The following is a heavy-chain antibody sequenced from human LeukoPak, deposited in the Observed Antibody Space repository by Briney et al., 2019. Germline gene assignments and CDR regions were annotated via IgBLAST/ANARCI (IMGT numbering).Heavy chain of an antibody. J-gene: IGHJ4*02. CDR2: LYYSGST. V-gene: IGHV4-39*01. CDR1: GGSISSGSYY. Sequence: SETLSLTCTVSGGSISSGSYYWGWIRQPPGKGLEWIGSLYYSGSTYYNPSLKSRVAISVDTSKNQFSLKLTSMTAGDTAVYYCARHSRHLAVTGTMGYFDYWGQGTLVTVSS. D-gene: IGHD1-1*01. CDR3: ARHSRHLAVTGTMGYFDY.